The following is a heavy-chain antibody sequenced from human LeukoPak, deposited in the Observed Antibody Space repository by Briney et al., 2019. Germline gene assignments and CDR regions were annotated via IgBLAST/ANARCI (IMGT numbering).Heavy chain of an antibody. CDR2: ISSSSTTI. J-gene: IGHJ6*03. CDR3: AAGGDYYYHMDV. D-gene: IGHD3-10*01. CDR1: GFSLNTYS. Sequence: GGSLRLSCAASGFSLNTYSMNWVRQAPGKGLEWVSYISSSSTTIYYADSVKGRLTIFRDNAKNSVYLQMNSLRAEDTAVYHCAAGGDYYYHMDVWGKGTTVTVSS. V-gene: IGHV3-48*04.